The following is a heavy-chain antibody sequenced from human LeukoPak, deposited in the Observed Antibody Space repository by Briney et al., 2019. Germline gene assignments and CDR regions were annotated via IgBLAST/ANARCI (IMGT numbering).Heavy chain of an antibody. Sequence: SQTLSLTCAISGDSLSSNSATWNWIRQSPSRGLEWLGRTYYRSKWYNDYAVSVKSRIAITPDTSKNHFSLQLDSVTPDDTAVYYCARARTGGSGQDFDCWGQGALVTVSS. D-gene: IGHD7-27*01. CDR3: ARARTGGSGQDFDC. V-gene: IGHV6-1*01. CDR1: GDSLSSNSAT. J-gene: IGHJ4*02. CDR2: TYYRSKWYN.